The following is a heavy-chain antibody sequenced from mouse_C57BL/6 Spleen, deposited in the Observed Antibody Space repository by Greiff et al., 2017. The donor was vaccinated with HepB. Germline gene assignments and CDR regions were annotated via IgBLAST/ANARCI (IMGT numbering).Heavy chain of an antibody. CDR1: GYTFTDYY. CDR2: IYPGSGNT. Sequence: QVQLQQSGAELVRPGASVKLSCKASGYTFTDYYINWVKQRPGQGLEWIARIYPGSGNTYYNEKFKGKATLTAEKSSSTAYMQLSSLTSEDSAVYFCARAPHFDYWGQGTTLTVSS. J-gene: IGHJ2*01. CDR3: ARAPHFDY. V-gene: IGHV1-76*01.